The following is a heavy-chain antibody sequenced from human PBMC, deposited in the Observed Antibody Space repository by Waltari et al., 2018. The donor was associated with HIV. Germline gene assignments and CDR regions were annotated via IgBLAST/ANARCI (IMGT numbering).Heavy chain of an antibody. CDR2: ISSSSSTI. D-gene: IGHD6-6*01. J-gene: IGHJ4*02. CDR1: GFTFRSDS. Sequence: EVQLVESGGGLVQPGGSLRLSCAASGFTFRSDSMNWVRQAPGKGLEWVSYISSSSSTIYYADSVKGRFTIYRDNAKNSLYLQMNSLRAEDTAVYYCARARTAARPFLSWGQGTLVTVSS. CDR3: ARARTAARPFLS. V-gene: IGHV3-48*01.